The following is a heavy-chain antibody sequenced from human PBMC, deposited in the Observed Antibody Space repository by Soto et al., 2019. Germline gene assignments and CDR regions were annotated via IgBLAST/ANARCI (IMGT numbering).Heavy chain of an antibody. CDR3: AKEMRDAYQNTFHI. CDR1: GFTFRSYS. D-gene: IGHD2-2*01. J-gene: IGHJ3*02. CDR2: ISGSGVST. Sequence: GGSLRLSCAASGFTFRSYSMSWVRQAPGKGLEWVSAISGSGVSTYYADSVKGRFTISRDNSKNTLYLQMNSLRAEDTAVFYCAKEMRDAYQNTFHIGGQGTMVTVS. V-gene: IGHV3-23*01.